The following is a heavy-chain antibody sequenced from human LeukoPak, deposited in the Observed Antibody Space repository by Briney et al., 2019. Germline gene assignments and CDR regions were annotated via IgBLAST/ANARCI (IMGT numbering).Heavy chain of an antibody. J-gene: IGHJ3*02. V-gene: IGHV4-34*01. D-gene: IGHD5-18*01. Sequence: SETLSLTCAVYGGSFSGYYWSWIRQPPGKGLEWIGEINHSGSTNYNPSLKSRVTISVDTSKNQFSLKLSSVTAADTAVYYCARAKKDSSLQLWLLIFDIWGQGTMVTVSS. CDR1: GGSFSGYY. CDR2: INHSGST. CDR3: ARAKKDSSLQLWLLIFDI.